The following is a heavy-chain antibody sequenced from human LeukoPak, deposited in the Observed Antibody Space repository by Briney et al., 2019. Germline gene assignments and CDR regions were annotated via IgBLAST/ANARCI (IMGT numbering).Heavy chain of an antibody. CDR2: IIPIFGTA. V-gene: IGHV1-69*13. J-gene: IGHJ4*02. D-gene: IGHD4-17*01. CDR1: GGTFSSYA. CDR3: ARESHFQLRLLPDY. Sequence: VASVKVSCKASGGTFSSYAISWVRQAPGQRLEWMGGIIPIFGTANYAQKFQGRVTITADESTSTAYMELSSLRSEDTAVYYCARESHFQLRLLPDYWGQGTLVTVSS.